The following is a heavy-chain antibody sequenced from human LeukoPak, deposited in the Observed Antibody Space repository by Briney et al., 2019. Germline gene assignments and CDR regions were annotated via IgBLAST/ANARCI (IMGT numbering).Heavy chain of an antibody. D-gene: IGHD2-15*01. CDR3: ARQRGYCSGGSCYGMFDY. CDR2: IYYSGSI. V-gene: IGHV4-39*01. Sequence: PSETLCLTCTVSGGSISSSNYYWGWIRQPPGKGLEWIGSIYYSGSIYYNPSLKSRVTISVDTSKNQFSLKLTSVTAADTAVYYCARQRGYCSGGSCYGMFDYWGQGTLVTVSS. CDR1: GGSISSSNYY. J-gene: IGHJ4*02.